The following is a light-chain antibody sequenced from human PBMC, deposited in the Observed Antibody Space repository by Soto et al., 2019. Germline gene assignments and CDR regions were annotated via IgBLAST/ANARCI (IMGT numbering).Light chain of an antibody. CDR1: SNDVGHSSF. CDR3: NAQADNGKHV. J-gene: IGLJ1*01. V-gene: IGLV2-8*01. CDR2: EDS. Sequence: QSALTQPPSASGSPGQSVTISCTGSSNDVGHSSFISWYQQHPGKGPKLIIYEDSKRPSGVPDRFSGSKSGNTASLSVSGLQDEDEADYFCNAQADNGKHVFGTGTKLTVL.